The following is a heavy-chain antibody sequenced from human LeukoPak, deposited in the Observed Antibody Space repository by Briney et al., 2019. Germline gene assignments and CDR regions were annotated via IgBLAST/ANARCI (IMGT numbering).Heavy chain of an antibody. D-gene: IGHD5-24*01. CDR2: MNPNSGNT. J-gene: IGHJ3*02. CDR1: GYTFTSYD. CDR3: ARDGGKRWLQLNRPDAFDI. Sequence: GASVKVSCKASGYTFTSYDINWVRQATGQGLEWMGWMNPNSGNTGYAQKFQGRVTMTRNTSISTAYMELSSLRSEDTAVYYCARDGGKRWLQLNRPDAFDIWGQGTMVTVSS. V-gene: IGHV1-8*01.